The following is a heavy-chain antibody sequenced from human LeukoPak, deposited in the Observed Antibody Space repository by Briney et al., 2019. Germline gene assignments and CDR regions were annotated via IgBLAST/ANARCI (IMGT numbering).Heavy chain of an antibody. Sequence: SETLSLTCAAYGGSFSGYYWSWIRQPPGKGLEWIGEINHSGSTNYNPSLKSRVTISVDTSKNQFSLKLSSVTAADTAVYYCARDVAARGLDYWGQGTLVTVSS. CDR1: GGSFSGYY. J-gene: IGHJ4*02. CDR2: INHSGST. CDR3: ARDVAARGLDY. D-gene: IGHD6-6*01. V-gene: IGHV4-34*01.